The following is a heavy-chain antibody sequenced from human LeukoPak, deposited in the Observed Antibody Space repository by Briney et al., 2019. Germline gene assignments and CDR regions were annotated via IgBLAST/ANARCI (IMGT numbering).Heavy chain of an antibody. D-gene: IGHD3-22*01. CDR2: ISGSGGST. CDR1: GFTFSSYA. Sequence: GGSLRLSCAASGFTFSSYAMSWVRQAPGKGLEWVSAISGSGGSTYYADSVKGRFTISRDNSKNTLYLRMNSLRAEDTAVYYCAKDFDSSGYYYVGDYFDYWGQGTLVTVSS. CDR3: AKDFDSSGYYYVGDYFDY. J-gene: IGHJ4*02. V-gene: IGHV3-23*01.